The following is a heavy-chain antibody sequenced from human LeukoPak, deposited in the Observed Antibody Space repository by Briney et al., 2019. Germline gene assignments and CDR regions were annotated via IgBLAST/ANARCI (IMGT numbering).Heavy chain of an antibody. D-gene: IGHD6-13*01. CDR1: GFTFSSYA. J-gene: IGHJ4*02. Sequence: GGSLRLSCAASGFTFSSYAMSWVRRAPGKGLEWVSGISGSGGSTYYSDSVKGRFTISRDNSKNTLYLQMNSLRAEDTAVYYCAKDTLRIAAAGRGYWGQGTLDTVSS. CDR2: ISGSGGST. CDR3: AKDTLRIAAAGRGY. V-gene: IGHV3-23*01.